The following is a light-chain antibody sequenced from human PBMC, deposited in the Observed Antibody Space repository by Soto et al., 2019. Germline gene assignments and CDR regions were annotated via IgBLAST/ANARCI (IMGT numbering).Light chain of an antibody. CDR1: SSDVGGYKY. CDR2: EVS. V-gene: IGLV2-14*01. J-gene: IGLJ1*01. CDR3: SSYTSTKPLV. Sequence: QSVLTQPASVSGSPGQSITISCTGTSSDVGGYKYVSWYQQHPGKAPKLMIFEVSNRPSGVSSRCSGSKSGNTASLIISGIQTEDEADYFCSSYTSTKPLVFGTGTKLTAL.